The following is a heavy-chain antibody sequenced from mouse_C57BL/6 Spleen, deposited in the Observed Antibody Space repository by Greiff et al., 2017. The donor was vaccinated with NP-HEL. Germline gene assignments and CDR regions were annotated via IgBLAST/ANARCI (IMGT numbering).Heavy chain of an antibody. J-gene: IGHJ2*01. D-gene: IGHD3-3*01. CDR1: GYTFTDYY. V-gene: IGHV1-26*01. CDR3: ARSEGTGY. Sequence: VQLQQSGPELVKPGASVKISCKASGYTFTDYYMNWVKQSHGKSLEWIGDINPNNGGTSYNQKFKGKATLTVDKSSSTAYMELRSLTSEDSAVYYCARSEGTGYWGQGTTLTVSS. CDR2: INPNNGGT.